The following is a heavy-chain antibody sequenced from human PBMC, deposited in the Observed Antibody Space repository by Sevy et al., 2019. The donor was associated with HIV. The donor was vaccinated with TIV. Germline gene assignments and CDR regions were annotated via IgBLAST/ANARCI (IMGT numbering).Heavy chain of an antibody. CDR3: ARLTTQPTSDLYGVDV. CDR2: INSESGVT. V-gene: IGHV1-2*02. CDR1: GYIFTDYY. Sequence: ASVKVSCKASGYIFTDYYIHWVRQAPGQGLEWMAWINSESGVTNYAQRFQGEVTVTRDTSLSTAYLELSRLKPNDTALYYCARLTTQPTSDLYGVDVWGQGTRVTVSS. D-gene: IGHD4-4*01. J-gene: IGHJ6*02.